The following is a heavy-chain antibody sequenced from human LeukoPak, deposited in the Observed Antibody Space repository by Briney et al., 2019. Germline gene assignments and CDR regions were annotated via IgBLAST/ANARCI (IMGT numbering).Heavy chain of an antibody. CDR1: GYTFTRYG. CDR2: ISANSGNT. Sequence: ASVKVSCKASGYTFTRYGISWVRQAPGQGLEWMAWISANSGNTKYAQMVQGRVTMTTDTSTSTAYMELGSLRSDGTAVYYCARTPAVSDRILDFDYWGQGTLVTVSS. J-gene: IGHJ4*02. CDR3: ARTPAVSDRILDFDY. V-gene: IGHV1-18*04. D-gene: IGHD6-19*01.